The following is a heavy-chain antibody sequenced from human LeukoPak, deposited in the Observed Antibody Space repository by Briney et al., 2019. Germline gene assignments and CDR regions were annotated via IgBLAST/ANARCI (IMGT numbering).Heavy chain of an antibody. CDR3: AELGITMIGGV. Sequence: GGSLILSCAASGFTFRGYAMSWVRQAPGKGREWVSAISHSGSTTYYADSVKGRFTISRDNSKNTLYLQMNSLRAEDTAVYYCAELGITMIGGVWGKGTTVTISS. CDR2: ISHSGSTT. D-gene: IGHD3-10*02. J-gene: IGHJ6*04. CDR1: GFTFRGYA. V-gene: IGHV3-23*01.